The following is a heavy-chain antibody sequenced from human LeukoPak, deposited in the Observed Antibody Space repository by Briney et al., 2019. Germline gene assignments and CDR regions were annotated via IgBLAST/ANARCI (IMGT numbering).Heavy chain of an antibody. CDR2: ISSNGGST. Sequence: GGSLRLSCAASGFTFSSYAMHWVRQAPGKGLEYVSAISSNGGSTYYANSVKGRFTISRDNSKNTLYLQMGSLRAEVMAVYYCARTFSSSWPFDYWGQGTLVTVSS. CDR3: ARTFSSSWPFDY. J-gene: IGHJ4*02. V-gene: IGHV3-64*01. D-gene: IGHD6-13*01. CDR1: GFTFSSYA.